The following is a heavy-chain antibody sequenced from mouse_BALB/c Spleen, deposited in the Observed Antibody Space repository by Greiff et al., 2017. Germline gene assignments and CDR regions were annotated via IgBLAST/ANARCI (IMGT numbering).Heavy chain of an antibody. J-gene: IGHJ4*01. CDR3: ARENGRYAMDY. CDR2: ISSGGSYT. V-gene: IGHV5-9-3*01. Sequence: EVKLVESGGGLVKPGGSLKLSCAASGFTFSSYAMSWVRQTPEKRLEWVATISSGGSYTYYPDSVKGRFTISRDNAKNTLYLQMSSLRSEDTAMYYCARENGRYAMDYWGQGTSVTVSS. CDR1: GFTFSSYA.